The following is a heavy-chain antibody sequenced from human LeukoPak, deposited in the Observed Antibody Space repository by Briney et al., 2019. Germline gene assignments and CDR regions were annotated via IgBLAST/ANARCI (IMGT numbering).Heavy chain of an antibody. CDR1: GFTFTDYY. V-gene: IGHV3-11*04. Sequence: GGSLRLSCAASGFTFTDYYMSWIRQAQGKGLEWVSYISGDGTTVHYSDSVKGRFTVARDNAKNSLSLQMNSLRAEDTAIYYCAREDFYYSSGYWGQGTLVTVSS. J-gene: IGHJ4*02. D-gene: IGHD3-10*01. CDR3: AREDFYYSSGY. CDR2: ISGDGTTV.